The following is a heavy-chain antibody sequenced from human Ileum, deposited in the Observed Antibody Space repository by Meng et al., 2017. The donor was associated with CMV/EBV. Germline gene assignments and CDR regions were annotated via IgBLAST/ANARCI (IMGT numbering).Heavy chain of an antibody. D-gene: IGHD3-10*01. V-gene: IGHV4-39*07. Sequence: QLQLQESGPGLVKPSETRSLTCTASGGSISSSSYYWGWIRQPPGKGLEWIGSIYYSGSTYYNPSLKSRVTISVDTSKNQFSLKLSSVTAADTAVYYCARVGAMVRGPHFDYWGQGTLVTVSS. CDR2: IYYSGST. J-gene: IGHJ4*02. CDR1: GGSISSSSYY. CDR3: ARVGAMVRGPHFDY.